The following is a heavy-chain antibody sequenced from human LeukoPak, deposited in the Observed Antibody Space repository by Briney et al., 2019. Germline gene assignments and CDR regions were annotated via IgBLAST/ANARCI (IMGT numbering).Heavy chain of an antibody. CDR2: IYYSGST. Sequence: PSETLSLTCTVSGGSISSYYWSWIRQPPGKGLEWIGYIYYSGSTNYNPSLKSRVIISVDTSKNQFSLKLSSVTAADTAVYYCARIGHEDYYFDYWGQGTLVTVSS. CDR3: ARIGHEDYYFDY. CDR1: GGSISSYY. V-gene: IGHV4-59*01. J-gene: IGHJ4*02.